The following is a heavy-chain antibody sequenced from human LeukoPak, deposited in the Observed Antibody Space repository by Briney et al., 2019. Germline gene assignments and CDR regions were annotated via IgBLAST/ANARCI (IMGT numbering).Heavy chain of an antibody. CDR2: TIPISSTT. Sequence: SVKVSCTASGGTFSSHAINWVRQAPGQGLEWMGGTIPISSTTKNAQKCQGIATITADESTSTDFMEMSSLRSEDPAVYYWARGLVLMVYATYSSGMDVWGQGTTVTVSS. V-gene: IGHV1-69*13. CDR3: ARGLVLMVYATYSSGMDV. CDR1: GGTFSSHA. D-gene: IGHD2-8*01. J-gene: IGHJ6*02.